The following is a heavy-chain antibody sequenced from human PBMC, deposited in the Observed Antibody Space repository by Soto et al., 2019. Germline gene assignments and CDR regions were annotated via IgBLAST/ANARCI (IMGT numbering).Heavy chain of an antibody. CDR1: GFSLTTSGVG. J-gene: IGHJ4*02. CDR3: AHRVLRTVFGLVTTTAIYFDF. CDR2: IYWDDDK. Sequence: QITLNESGPTVVRPTETLTLTCRFSGFSLTTSGVGVGWIRQSPGKAPEWLALIYWDDDKRYSASLKSRLTITQDTSKNQVVLTVSDLDPTDTVTYYCAHRVLRTVFGLVTTTAIYFDFWGQGTPVAVSS. V-gene: IGHV2-5*02. D-gene: IGHD3-3*01.